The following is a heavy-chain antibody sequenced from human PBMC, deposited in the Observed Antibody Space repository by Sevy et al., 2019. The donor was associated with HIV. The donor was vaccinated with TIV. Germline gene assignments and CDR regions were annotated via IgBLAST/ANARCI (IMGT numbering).Heavy chain of an antibody. CDR2: IIPIFATV. D-gene: IGHD5-18*01. Sequence: ASVKVSCKASGGTFSQFPISWVRQAPGQGLEWMGGIIPIFATVEYAQKFRGRVTITADEFTSTGYMELSRLRSEDTGVYYCARGDKAMGSPKFPSIYHYDMDVWGQGTTVTVSS. V-gene: IGHV1-69*13. CDR3: ARGDKAMGSPKFPSIYHYDMDV. J-gene: IGHJ6*02. CDR1: GGTFSQFP.